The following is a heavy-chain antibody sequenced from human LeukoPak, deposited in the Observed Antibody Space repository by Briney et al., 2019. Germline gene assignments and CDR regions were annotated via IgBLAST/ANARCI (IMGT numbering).Heavy chain of an antibody. V-gene: IGHV3-30*02. CDR1: GFTFSSYG. CDR3: ARDLYTYCSGGSCYYYYMDV. CDR2: IRYDGSNK. J-gene: IGHJ6*03. Sequence: GGSLRLSCAPSGFTFSSYGMHWVRQAPGKGLEWVAFIRYDGSNKYYADSVKGRFTISRDNSKNTLYLQMNSLRAEDTAVYYCARDLYTYCSGGSCYYYYMDVWGKGTTVTISS. D-gene: IGHD2-15*01.